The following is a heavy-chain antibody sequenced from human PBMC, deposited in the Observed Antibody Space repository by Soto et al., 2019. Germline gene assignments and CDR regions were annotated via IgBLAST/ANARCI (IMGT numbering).Heavy chain of an antibody. CDR3: ATLNSSSSFFWFDP. CDR1: GYTFTSYG. Sequence: QVQLVQSGAEVKKPGASVKVSCKASGYTFTSYGIIWVLQAHGQGLEWMGWISAYNGNTNYAQKLQGRVTMTTDTSPSTAYMELRSLRSDDTAVYYCATLNSSSSFFWFDPWGKGTLVTVSS. D-gene: IGHD6-6*01. CDR2: ISAYNGNT. J-gene: IGHJ5*02. V-gene: IGHV1-18*01.